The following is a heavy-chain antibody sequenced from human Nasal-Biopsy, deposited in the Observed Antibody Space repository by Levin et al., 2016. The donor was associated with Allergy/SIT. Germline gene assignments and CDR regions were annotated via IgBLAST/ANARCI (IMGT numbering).Heavy chain of an antibody. Sequence: GESLKISCAASGFAFSDHYMDWVRQAPGEGLEWVARIRNKAKSHTTDYAGPVKGRFTISRDDSKNTLYLQMNSLKTEDTAVYYCTTHYDYGVDFDYWGQGTLVTVSS. D-gene: IGHD4-17*01. V-gene: IGHV3-72*01. CDR3: TTHYDYGVDFDY. CDR1: GFAFSDHY. J-gene: IGHJ4*02. CDR2: IRNKAKSHTT.